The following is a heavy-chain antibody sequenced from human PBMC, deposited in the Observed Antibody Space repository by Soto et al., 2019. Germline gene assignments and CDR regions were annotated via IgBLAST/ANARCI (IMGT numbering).Heavy chain of an antibody. CDR2: INAGNGKT. D-gene: IGHD3-10*01. CDR1: VYTFTSYA. Sequence: GAAVKVSCKASVYTFTSYAMHWVRQAPGQRREWMGWINAGNGKTKYSQKFQGRVTITRDTSASTAYMELSSLRSEDTAVYYCAAGVGSSFYYYYGMDVWGQGTTVTVSS. CDR3: AAGVGSSFYYYYGMDV. J-gene: IGHJ6*02. V-gene: IGHV1-3*01.